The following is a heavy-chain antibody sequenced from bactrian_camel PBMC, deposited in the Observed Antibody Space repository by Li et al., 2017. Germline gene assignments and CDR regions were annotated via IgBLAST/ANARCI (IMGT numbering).Heavy chain of an antibody. J-gene: IGHJ4*01. CDR1: GFTFSSYA. Sequence: VQLVESGGGLVQPGGSLRLSCTASGFTFSSYAMSWVRQAPGKGLEWVSGINTRTDDSTVYADSVKGRFTTSRDNAKNTQYLQMDSLKPEDTAVYYCAATVDYCSGSWYNQDYRGQGTQVTVS. CDR2: INTRTDDST. V-gene: IGHV3S42*01. D-gene: IGHD3*01. CDR3: AATVDYCSGSWYNQDY.